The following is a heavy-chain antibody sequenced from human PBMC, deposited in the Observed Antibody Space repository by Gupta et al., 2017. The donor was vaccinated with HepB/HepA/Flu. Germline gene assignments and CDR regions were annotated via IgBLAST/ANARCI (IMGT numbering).Heavy chain of an antibody. J-gene: IGHJ6*02. V-gene: IGHV4-4*02. CDR2: IYESGST. D-gene: IGHD6-13*01. Sequence: QVQLQESGPGLVKPSGTLSLTCAVSGGSITSGHWWSWVRQPPGKRREWIGEIYESGSTSYNPSLKGRVTISVDKSKNQFSLRLTSVTAADTAVYYCARDRAADVWGQGTTVTVSS. CDR3: ARDRAADV. CDR1: GGSITSGHW.